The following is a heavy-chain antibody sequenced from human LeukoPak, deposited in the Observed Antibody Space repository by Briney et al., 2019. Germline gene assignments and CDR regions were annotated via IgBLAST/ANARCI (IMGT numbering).Heavy chain of an antibody. CDR1: GYTFTSYY. D-gene: IGHD3-10*01. CDR3: ARDGWFGELGLWFDP. CDR2: INPSGGST. Sequence: ASVKASCKASGYTFTSYYMHWVRQAPGQGLEWMGIINPSGGSTSYAQKFQGRVTMTRDTSTSTVYMELSSLRSEDTAVYYCARDGWFGELGLWFDPWGQGTLVTVSS. J-gene: IGHJ5*02. V-gene: IGHV1-46*03.